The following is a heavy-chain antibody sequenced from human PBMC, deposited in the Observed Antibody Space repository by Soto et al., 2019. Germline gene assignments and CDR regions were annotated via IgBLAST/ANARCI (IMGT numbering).Heavy chain of an antibody. D-gene: IGHD3-10*01. CDR1: GFTFSSYS. J-gene: IGHJ4*02. V-gene: IGHV3-21*01. Sequence: GGSLRLSCAASGFTFSSYSMNWVRQAAGKGLEWVSSISSSSSYIYYADSVKGRFTISRDNAKNSLYLQMNSLRAEDTAVYYCARLPYGSGTGYFDYWGQGTLVTVSS. CDR3: ARLPYGSGTGYFDY. CDR2: ISSSSSYI.